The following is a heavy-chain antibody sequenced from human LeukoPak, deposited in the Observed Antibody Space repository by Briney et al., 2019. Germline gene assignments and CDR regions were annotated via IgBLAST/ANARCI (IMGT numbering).Heavy chain of an antibody. CDR2: ISGSGGST. J-gene: IGHJ4*02. Sequence: PGGSLRLSRAASGFTFSSYAMSWVRQAPGKGLEWVSTISGSGGSTYYADSVKGRFTISRDNSKNTLSLQMNSLRAEDTAVYYCAKGYSNTWYYFDYWGQGTLVTVSS. CDR1: GFTFSSYA. D-gene: IGHD6-13*01. CDR3: AKGYSNTWYYFDY. V-gene: IGHV3-23*01.